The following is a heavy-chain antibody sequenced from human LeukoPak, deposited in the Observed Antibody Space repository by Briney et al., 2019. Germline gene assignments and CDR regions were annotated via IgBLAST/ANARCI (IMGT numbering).Heavy chain of an antibody. CDR3: ARHADSGFGELAFDY. V-gene: IGHV4-59*01. D-gene: IGHD3-10*01. CDR2: IYYSGST. CDR1: GASISTYY. Sequence: PSETLSLTCTVSGASISTYYWSWIRHPPGKGLELIGYIYYSGSTDYNPSLKSRVTISVDTSKNQFSLKLSSVTAADTAMYYCARHADSGFGELAFDYWGLGTLVTVSS. J-gene: IGHJ4*02.